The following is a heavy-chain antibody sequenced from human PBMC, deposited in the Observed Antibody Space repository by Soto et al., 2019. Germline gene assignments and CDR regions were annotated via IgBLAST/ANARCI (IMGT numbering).Heavy chain of an antibody. CDR1: GFTFSSYA. Sequence: GGSLRLSCAASGFTFSSYAMHWVRQAPGKGLEWVAVISYDGSNKYYADSVKGRFTISRDNSKNTLYLQMNSLRAEDTAVYYCASLYDSSGYYFNLDYWGQGTLVTVSS. D-gene: IGHD3-22*01. J-gene: IGHJ4*02. CDR3: ASLYDSSGYYFNLDY. V-gene: IGHV3-30-3*01. CDR2: ISYDGSNK.